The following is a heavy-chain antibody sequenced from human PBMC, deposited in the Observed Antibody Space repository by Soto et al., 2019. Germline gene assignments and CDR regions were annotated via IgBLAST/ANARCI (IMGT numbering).Heavy chain of an antibody. V-gene: IGHV4-34*01. Sequence: SETLSLTCAVYGGSFRGCYWSWIRQPPGKGLEWIGEINHSGSTNYNPSLKSRVTISVDTSKNQFSLELSSVTAADTAVYYCARGLYDMIFGVVTWFDPWGQGTLVTVSS. CDR1: GGSFRGCY. CDR2: INHSGST. J-gene: IGHJ5*02. D-gene: IGHD3-3*01. CDR3: ARGLYDMIFGVVTWFDP.